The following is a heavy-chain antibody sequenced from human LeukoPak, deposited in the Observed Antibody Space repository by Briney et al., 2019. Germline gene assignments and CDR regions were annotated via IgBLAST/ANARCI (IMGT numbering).Heavy chain of an antibody. CDR1: GYTFTGYY. CDR3: ARDREVWLRPRRRYYFHY. V-gene: IGHV1-2*02. J-gene: IGHJ4*02. D-gene: IGHD5-12*01. CDR2: INPNSGGT. Sequence: ASVKVSCKASGYTFTGYYMHWVRQAPGQGLEWMGWINPNSGGTNYAQKLQGRVTMTTDTSTSTAYMELRSLRSDDTAVYYCARDREVWLRPRRRYYFHYWGQGTLVTVSS.